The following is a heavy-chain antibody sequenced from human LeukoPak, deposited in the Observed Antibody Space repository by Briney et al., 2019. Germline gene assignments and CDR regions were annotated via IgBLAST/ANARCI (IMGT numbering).Heavy chain of an antibody. CDR2: INPSGSST. CDR1: GYSFTSHY. J-gene: IGHJ4*03. Sequence: ASVTVSCKASGYSFTSHYMHWVRQAPGQGLEWLGLINPSGSSTLYAQKFQGRVTMTTDTSTSTAYMDLRSLRSDDTAVYYCARDLGASTVIFFDYWGKGTTVTVSS. D-gene: IGHD4-11*01. V-gene: IGHV1-46*01. CDR3: ARDLGASTVIFFDY.